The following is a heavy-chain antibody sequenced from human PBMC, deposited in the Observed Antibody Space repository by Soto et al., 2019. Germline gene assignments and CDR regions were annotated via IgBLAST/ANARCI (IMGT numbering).Heavy chain of an antibody. CDR1: GGSISSYY. V-gene: IGHV4-4*07. J-gene: IGHJ5*02. CDR3: ARDSNYYDSSGYLTRLFDP. CDR2: IYTSGST. D-gene: IGHD3-22*01. Sequence: SETLSLTCTVSGGSISSYYWSWIRQPAGKGLEWIGRIYTSGSTNYNPSLKSRVTMSVDTSKNQFSLKLSSVTAADTAVYYCARDSNYYDSSGYLTRLFDPWGQGTLVTVSS.